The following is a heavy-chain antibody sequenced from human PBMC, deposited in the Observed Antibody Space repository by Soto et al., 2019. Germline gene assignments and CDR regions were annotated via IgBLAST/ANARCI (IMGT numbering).Heavy chain of an antibody. D-gene: IGHD5-18*01. V-gene: IGHV4-34*01. Sequence: SETLSLTCAVYGGSFSCYYWSLIRPPPGKGLEWIGEINHSGSTNYNPSLKSRVTISVDTSKNQFSLKLSSVTAADTAVYYCARAARYSDFDYWGQGTLVTVSS. CDR1: GGSFSCYY. J-gene: IGHJ4*02. CDR2: INHSGST. CDR3: ARAARYSDFDY.